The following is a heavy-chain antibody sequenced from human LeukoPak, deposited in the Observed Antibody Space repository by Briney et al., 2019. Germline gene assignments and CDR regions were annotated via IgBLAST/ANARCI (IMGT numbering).Heavy chain of an antibody. CDR3: TGGPPISGVVNPNAGVFDY. D-gene: IGHD3-3*01. CDR2: INPWDGAT. J-gene: IGHJ4*02. Sequence: VASMKVSCKTSGYTFTRNYVHWVRQAPGQGLEWIGMINPWDGATTYTQKFQGRVTMTRDTSASTVFMGLSSLKSDDTAVFYCTGGPPISGVVNPNAGVFDYWGRGPLIRVSS. CDR1: GYTFTRNY. V-gene: IGHV1-46*01.